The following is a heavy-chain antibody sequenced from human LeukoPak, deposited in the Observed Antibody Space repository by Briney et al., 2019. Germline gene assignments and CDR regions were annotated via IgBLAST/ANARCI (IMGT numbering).Heavy chain of an antibody. Sequence: GSSLRLSCAASGFTFDDYAMHWVRHAPGKGLEWVSGISWNSGSIGYADSVKGRFTISRDNAKNSLYLQMNSLRAEDTALYYCAVYDSSGYRNFDYWGQGTLVTVSS. CDR1: GFTFDDYA. J-gene: IGHJ4*02. V-gene: IGHV3-9*01. CDR2: ISWNSGSI. CDR3: AVYDSSGYRNFDY. D-gene: IGHD3-22*01.